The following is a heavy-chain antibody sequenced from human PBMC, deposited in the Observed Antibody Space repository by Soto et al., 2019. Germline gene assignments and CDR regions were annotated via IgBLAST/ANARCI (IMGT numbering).Heavy chain of an antibody. V-gene: IGHV3-73*01. CDR3: QLRDNMDV. J-gene: IGHJ6*04. CDR2: MRSGAKNFAT. Sequence: EVQLVESGGGLVRPGGSLKVSCTVSGFTFSGSSLHWVRHSSGRGLEWVGRMRSGAKNFATEYGASMKGRFIISRDDSKNTAYLEMNSLTADDTAVYYCQLRDNMDVWGKGTTV. CDR1: GFTFSGSS.